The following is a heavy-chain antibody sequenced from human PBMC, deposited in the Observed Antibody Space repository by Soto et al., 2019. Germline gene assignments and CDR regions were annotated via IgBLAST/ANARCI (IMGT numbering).Heavy chain of an antibody. CDR2: ISYDGSNK. CDR3: ARDLLAAPNRGWFDP. J-gene: IGHJ5*02. CDR1: GFTFSSYA. V-gene: IGHV3-30-3*01. D-gene: IGHD6-6*01. Sequence: GGSLRLSCAASGFTFSSYAMHWVRQAPGKGLEWVAVISYDGSNKYYADSVKGRFTISRDNSKNTLYLQMNSLRAEDTAVYYCARDLLAAPNRGWFDPWGQGTLVTVSS.